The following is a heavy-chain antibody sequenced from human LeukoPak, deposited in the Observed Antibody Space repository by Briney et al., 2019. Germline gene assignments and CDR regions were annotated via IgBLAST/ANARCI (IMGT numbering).Heavy chain of an antibody. CDR1: GSTFGNYA. J-gene: IGHJ4*02. Sequence: PGRSLRLSCTASGSTFGNYAVTWVRQAPGKGLEWVGFIRSKPYGGTAEYAASVQGRFTISRDDSKAIAYLEMNSLKTEDTAVYYCSRYGFVGADFDYWGRGTLVTVSS. CDR2: IRSKPYGGTA. CDR3: SRYGFVGADFDY. D-gene: IGHD1-26*01. V-gene: IGHV3-49*04.